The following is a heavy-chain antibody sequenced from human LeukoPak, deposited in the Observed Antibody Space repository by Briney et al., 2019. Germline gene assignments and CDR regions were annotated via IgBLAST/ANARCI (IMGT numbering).Heavy chain of an antibody. V-gene: IGHV4-4*09. CDR1: GGSIGSYY. Sequence: SETLSLTCTVSGGSIGSYYWSWIRQPPGKGLEWIGYIYTSGSTNYNPSLKSRVTISLDTSKNQFSLKLTSVTAADTAVYYCARGSTTVTYYWGQGTLVTVSS. D-gene: IGHD4-17*01. CDR2: IYTSGST. J-gene: IGHJ4*02. CDR3: ARGSTTVTYY.